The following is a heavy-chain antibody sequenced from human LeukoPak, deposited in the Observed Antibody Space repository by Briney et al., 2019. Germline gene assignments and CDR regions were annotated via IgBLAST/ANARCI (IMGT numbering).Heavy chain of an antibody. CDR2: FTSGGNT. J-gene: IGHJ4*01. D-gene: IGHD1-1*01. V-gene: IGHV3-23*01. Sequence: GGSLRLSCAASGFTFSSYAMSWVRQAPGKGLEWVSGFTSGGNTHYSDSVKGRFTIFRDNAKNTLYLQMNSLRVEDTAFYYCARDGDGTTDLDYWGQGTLVTVSS. CDR1: GFTFSSYA. CDR3: ARDGDGTTDLDY.